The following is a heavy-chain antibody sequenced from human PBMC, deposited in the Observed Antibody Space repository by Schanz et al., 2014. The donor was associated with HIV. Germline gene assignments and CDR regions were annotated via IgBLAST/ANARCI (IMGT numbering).Heavy chain of an antibody. CDR2: INPSSGGT. V-gene: IGHV1-2*02. CDR1: GGTFSIYA. Sequence: QVQLVQSGAEVKKPGSSVKVSCKASGGTFSIYAISWVRQAPGQGLEWMGGINPSSGGTNYAQKFQGRVTMTRDTSISTAYMELSSLRSEDTAVYYCARGAAEMATMTPWRYWGQGTLVTVSS. D-gene: IGHD5-12*01. J-gene: IGHJ4*02. CDR3: ARGAAEMATMTPWRY.